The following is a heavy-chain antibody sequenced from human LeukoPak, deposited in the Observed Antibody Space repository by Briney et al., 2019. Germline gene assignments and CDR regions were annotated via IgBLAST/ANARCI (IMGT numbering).Heavy chain of an antibody. D-gene: IGHD3-22*01. Sequence: ASVKVSCKASGGTFSSYTISWVRQAPGQGLEWMGRIIPILGIANYAQKFQSRVTITADKSTSTAYMELSSLGSEDTAVYYCARPYYYDSSGYQDYWGQGTLVTVSS. CDR3: ARPYYYDSSGYQDY. CDR2: IIPILGIA. V-gene: IGHV1-69*02. CDR1: GGTFSSYT. J-gene: IGHJ4*02.